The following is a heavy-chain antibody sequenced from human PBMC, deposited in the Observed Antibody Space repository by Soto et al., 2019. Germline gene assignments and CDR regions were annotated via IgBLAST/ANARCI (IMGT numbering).Heavy chain of an antibody. J-gene: IGHJ5*02. CDR1: GYTFTSYD. CDR2: MNPNSGNT. V-gene: IGHV1-8*01. CDR3: ARVGYDFWSGYHRGHWFDP. Sequence: ASVKVSCKSSGYTFTSYDINWVRQATGQGLEWMGWMNPNSGNTGYVQKFQGRVTMTRNTSISTAYMELGSLRSEDTAVYYCARVGYDFWSGYHRGHWFDPWGQGTLVTVSS. D-gene: IGHD3-3*01.